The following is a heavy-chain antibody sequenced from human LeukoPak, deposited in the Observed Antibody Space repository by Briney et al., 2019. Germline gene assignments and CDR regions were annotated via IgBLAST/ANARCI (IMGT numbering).Heavy chain of an antibody. D-gene: IGHD6-13*01. Sequence: SETLSLTCTVSGGPISSYYWSWIRQPPGKGLEWIGYIYYSGSTNYNPSLKSRVTISVDTSKNQFSLKLSSVTAADTAAYYCARVIAAAGSLDYWGQGTLVTVSS. CDR3: ARVIAAAGSLDY. CDR2: IYYSGST. CDR1: GGPISSYY. V-gene: IGHV4-59*01. J-gene: IGHJ4*02.